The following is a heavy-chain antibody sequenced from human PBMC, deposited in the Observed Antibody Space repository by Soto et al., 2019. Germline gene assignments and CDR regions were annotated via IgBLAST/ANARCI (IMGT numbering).Heavy chain of an antibody. J-gene: IGHJ6*02. D-gene: IGHD2-21*01. CDR2: IYPGESGS. CDR1: GYNFPNFW. Sequence: GESLKISCKGSGYNFPNFWLAWVRQTSGKGLEWVGIIYPGESGSKYSPSFQGQVTFSADKSVSTAYLQWSSLEASNTAIYYCASPSAVAYYNVLDVGGQGTTVTVSS. CDR3: ASPSAVAYYNVLDV. V-gene: IGHV5-51*01.